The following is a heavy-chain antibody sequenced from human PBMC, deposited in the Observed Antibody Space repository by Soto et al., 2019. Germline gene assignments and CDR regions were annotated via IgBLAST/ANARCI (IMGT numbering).Heavy chain of an antibody. CDR2: INHSGST. CDR1: GGSFSGYY. V-gene: IGHV4-34*01. D-gene: IGHD6-19*01. CDR3: ARGRVAVAGTTYNWFDP. J-gene: IGHJ5*02. Sequence: SETLSLTCAVYGGSFSGYYWSWIRQPPGKGLEWIGEINHSGSTNYNPSLKSRVTISVDTSKNQFSLKLSSVTAADTAVYYCARGRVAVAGTTYNWFDPCGQGTLVTVSS.